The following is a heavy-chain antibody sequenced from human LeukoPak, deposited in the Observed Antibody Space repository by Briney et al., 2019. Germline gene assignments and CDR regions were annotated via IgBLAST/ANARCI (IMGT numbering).Heavy chain of an antibody. J-gene: IGHJ4*02. D-gene: IGHD3-3*01. Sequence: GASVKVSCKASGYTFTSYGISWVRQAPGQGLEWMGGIIPIFGTANYAQKFQGRVTITTDESTSTAYMELSSLRSEDTAVYYCAIRFLEWLGIDYWGQGTLVTVSS. CDR3: AIRFLEWLGIDY. CDR1: GYTFTSYG. CDR2: IIPIFGTA. V-gene: IGHV1-69*05.